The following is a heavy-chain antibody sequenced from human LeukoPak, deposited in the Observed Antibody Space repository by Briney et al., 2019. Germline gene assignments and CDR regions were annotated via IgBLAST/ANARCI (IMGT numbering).Heavy chain of an antibody. Sequence: SVKVSCKASGGTFSSHAISWVRQAPGQGLESREGIIPIFGTANYAQKVQGRVTTTTDEPTSTAHMGLSSLRSEATAVYYCARHPGIRYRGGYIAYWGQGTLVTVSS. CDR2: IIPIFGTA. CDR1: GGTFSSHA. V-gene: IGHV1-69*05. D-gene: IGHD3-16*02. CDR3: ARHPGIRYRGGYIAY. J-gene: IGHJ4*02.